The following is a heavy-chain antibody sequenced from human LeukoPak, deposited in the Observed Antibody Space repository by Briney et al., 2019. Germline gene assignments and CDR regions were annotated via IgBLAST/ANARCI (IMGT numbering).Heavy chain of an antibody. D-gene: IGHD3-10*01. CDR3: ARLAMVRGVKFDY. Sequence: PSETLSLTCTVSGYSISSGYYWGWIRQPPGKGLEWIGSIYHSGNTYYNPSLKSRVTISVDTSKNQFSLKLSSVTAADTAVYFCARLAMVRGVKFDYWGQGTLVTVSS. CDR1: GYSISSGYY. CDR2: IYHSGNT. J-gene: IGHJ4*02. V-gene: IGHV4-38-2*02.